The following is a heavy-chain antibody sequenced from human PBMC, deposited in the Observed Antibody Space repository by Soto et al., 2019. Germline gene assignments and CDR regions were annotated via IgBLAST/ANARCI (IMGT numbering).Heavy chain of an antibody. CDR1: GFTFSSYG. V-gene: IGHV3-33*01. CDR3: ARDHKPYGDSNWFDP. J-gene: IGHJ5*02. CDR2: IWYDGSNK. Sequence: PGGSLRLSCAASGFTFSSYGMHWVRQARGKGLEWVAVIWYDGSNKYYADSVKGRFTISRDNSKNTLYLQMNSLRAEDTAVYYCARDHKPYGDSNWFDPWGQGTLVTVSS. D-gene: IGHD4-17*01.